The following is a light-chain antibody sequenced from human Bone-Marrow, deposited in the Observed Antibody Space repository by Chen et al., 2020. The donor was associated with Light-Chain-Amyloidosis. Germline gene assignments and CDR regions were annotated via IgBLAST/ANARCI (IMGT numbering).Light chain of an antibody. CDR1: KLGDKY. CDR3: QAWDSSTGV. CDR2: QDS. J-gene: IGLJ1*01. Sequence: SYELTQPPSVSVSPGQTATITCAGDKLGDKYASWYQQKPGQSPVVVIYQDSKRPSGIPEGFSGANSGNTATLTISGTQAMDEADYYCQAWDSSTGVFGTGTKVTVL. V-gene: IGLV3-1*01.